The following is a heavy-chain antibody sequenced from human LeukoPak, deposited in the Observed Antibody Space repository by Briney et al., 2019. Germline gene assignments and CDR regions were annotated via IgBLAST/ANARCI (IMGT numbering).Heavy chain of an antibody. D-gene: IGHD3/OR15-3a*01. J-gene: IGHJ4*02. CDR1: CVFISSSNSY. V-gene: IGHV4-39*01. Sequence: SGTLFLTCTVSCVFISSSNSYKGLLRPPPGKGLEWFCSICYSGNTYYNASLKSQVSISIDTSKNQFSLRLTSVTAADTAVYYCARQTGSGLFILPGGQGTLVTVSS. CDR3: ARQTGSGLFILP. CDR2: ICYSGNT.